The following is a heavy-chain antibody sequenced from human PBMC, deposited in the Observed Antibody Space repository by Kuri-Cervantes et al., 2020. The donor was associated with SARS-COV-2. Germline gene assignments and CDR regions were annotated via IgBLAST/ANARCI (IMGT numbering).Heavy chain of an antibody. CDR3: ARSYDRDEDPFDY. V-gene: IGHV7-4-1*02. CDR2: INTNTGNP. CDR1: GYTFTSYG. D-gene: IGHD3-22*01. Sequence: ASVKVSCKASGYTFTSYGINWVRQATGQGLEWMGWINTNTGNPTYAQGFTGRFVFSLDTSVSTAYLQISSLKAEDTAVYYCARSYDRDEDPFDYWGQGTLVTVSS. J-gene: IGHJ4*02.